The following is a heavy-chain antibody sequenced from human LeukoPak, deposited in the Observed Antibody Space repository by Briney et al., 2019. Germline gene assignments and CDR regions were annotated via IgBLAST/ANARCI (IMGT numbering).Heavy chain of an antibody. J-gene: IGHJ1*01. D-gene: IGHD6-19*01. CDR3: ARGLSGGSGRSEYFQH. CDR2: INHSGST. Sequence: SETLSLTCAVYGGSFSGYYWSWIRQPPGKGLEWIGEINHSGSTNYNPSLKSRATISVDTSKNQLSLKLSSVTAADTAVYYCARGLSGGSGRSEYFQHWGQGTLVTVSS. V-gene: IGHV4-34*01. CDR1: GGSFSGYY.